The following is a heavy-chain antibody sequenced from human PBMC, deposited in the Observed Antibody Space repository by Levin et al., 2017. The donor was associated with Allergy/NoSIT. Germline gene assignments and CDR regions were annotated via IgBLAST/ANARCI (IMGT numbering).Heavy chain of an antibody. Sequence: SQTLSLTCTVSGGSVSSGSYYWSWIRQPPGKGLEWIGYIYYSGSTNYNPSLKSRVTISVDTSKNQFSLKLSSVTAADTAVYYCARDRITIFGVEKDYWGQGTLVTVSS. CDR1: GGSVSSGSYY. CDR2: IYYSGST. V-gene: IGHV4-61*01. D-gene: IGHD3-3*01. J-gene: IGHJ4*02. CDR3: ARDRITIFGVEKDY.